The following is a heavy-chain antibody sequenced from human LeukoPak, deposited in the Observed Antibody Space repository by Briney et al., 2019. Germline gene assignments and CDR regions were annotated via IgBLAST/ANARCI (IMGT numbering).Heavy chain of an antibody. J-gene: IGHJ4*02. CDR3: ARHKPADFWSGYFDF. D-gene: IGHD3-3*01. Sequence: YPSETLSLTCTVSGGSISSSSYYWGWIRQPPGKGLEWIGSIYYSGSTNYNPSLKSRATISVDTSKNQFSLKLSSVTAPDTALYYCARHKPADFWSGYFDFWGQGTLVTVSS. CDR2: IYYSGST. V-gene: IGHV4-39*01. CDR1: GGSISSSSYY.